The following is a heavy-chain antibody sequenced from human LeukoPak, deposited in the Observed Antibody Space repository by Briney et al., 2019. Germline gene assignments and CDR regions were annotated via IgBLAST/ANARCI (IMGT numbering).Heavy chain of an antibody. V-gene: IGHV1-2*02. CDR1: GYTFTGYY. CDR3: ARASDIARPFDY. D-gene: IGHD2-15*01. J-gene: IGHJ4*02. Sequence: ASVKVSCKASGYTFTGYYMHWVRQAPGQGLEWMGWINPNSGGTNYAQKFQGRVTMTRDTSISTAYMELSRLRSDDTAVYYCARASDIARPFDYWGQGTLVTVSS. CDR2: INPNSGGT.